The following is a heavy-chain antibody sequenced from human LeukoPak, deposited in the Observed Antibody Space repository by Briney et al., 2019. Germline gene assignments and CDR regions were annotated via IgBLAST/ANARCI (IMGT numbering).Heavy chain of an antibody. CDR3: AREVSARDGSLGRPFDY. CDR2: IYSSGST. D-gene: IGHD5-24*01. Sequence: PSETLSLTCTVSGGSTTDYFWSWIRQPAGKGLERIGRIYSSGSTNYNASLKSRVTMSVDTSKNQFSLKLSSVTAADTAVYYCAREVSARDGSLGRPFDYWGQGTLVTVSS. V-gene: IGHV4-4*07. J-gene: IGHJ4*02. CDR1: GGSTTDYF.